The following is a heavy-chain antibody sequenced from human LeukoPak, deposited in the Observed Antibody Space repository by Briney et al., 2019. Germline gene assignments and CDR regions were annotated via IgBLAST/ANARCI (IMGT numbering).Heavy chain of an antibody. D-gene: IGHD6-19*01. V-gene: IGHV1-18*01. CDR2: ISAYNGNT. CDR3: AREVAVAGYFDY. Sequence: ASVKVSCKASGYTFTSYGISWVRQAPGQGLEWMGWISAYNGNTNYAQKLQSRVTMTTDTSTSTAYMELRSLRSDDTAVYYCAREVAVAGYFDYWGQGTLVTVSS. J-gene: IGHJ4*02. CDR1: GYTFTSYG.